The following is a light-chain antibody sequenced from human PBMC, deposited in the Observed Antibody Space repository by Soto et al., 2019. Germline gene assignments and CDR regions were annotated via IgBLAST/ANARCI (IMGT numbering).Light chain of an antibody. CDR1: QSISTN. V-gene: IGKV3-15*01. J-gene: IGKJ5*01. CDR2: GAS. CDR3: QQYNNWPIT. Sequence: EIVLTHSPVTLSFSPVDRATLSCRASQSISTNLAWYQQKPGQAPRLLIYGASTRATGIPARFSGSGSGTEFTLTISSLQSEDFAVYYCQQYNNWPITFGQGTRLEIK.